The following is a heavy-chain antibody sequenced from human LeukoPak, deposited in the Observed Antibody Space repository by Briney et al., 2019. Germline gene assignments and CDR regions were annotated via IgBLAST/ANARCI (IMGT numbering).Heavy chain of an antibody. J-gene: IGHJ4*02. D-gene: IGHD3-22*01. CDR2: IYSGGST. V-gene: IGHV3-53*04. CDR1: GFTFSSYA. Sequence: GGSLRLSCAASGFTFSSYAMSWVRQAPGKGLEWVSVIYSGGSTYCADSVKGRFTISRHNSKNTLYLQMNSLRAEDTAVYYCARGPSPYYYDSSGYYSFDYWGQGTLVTVSS. CDR3: ARGPSPYYYDSSGYYSFDY.